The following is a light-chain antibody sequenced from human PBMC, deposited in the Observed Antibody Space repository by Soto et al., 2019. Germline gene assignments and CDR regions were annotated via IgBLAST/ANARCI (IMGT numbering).Light chain of an antibody. CDR3: SSYTSSSTPYYV. Sequence: QSVLTQPASVSGSPGQSITISCTGTSSDVGGYNYVSWYQQHPGKAPKLMIYDVSNRPSGVSNRFSGSKSGNTASLTISGLQAEDEADYYCSSYTSSSTPYYVFGTGTKLT. CDR2: DVS. CDR1: SSDVGGYNY. V-gene: IGLV2-14*01. J-gene: IGLJ1*01.